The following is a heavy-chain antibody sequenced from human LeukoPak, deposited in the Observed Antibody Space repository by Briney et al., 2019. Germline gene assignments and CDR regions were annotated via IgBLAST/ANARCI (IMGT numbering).Heavy chain of an antibody. Sequence: GGSLRLSCAASEFTFSSDWMSWVSQAPGKGLEWVASINQDGSEKYYVDSVKGRFTISRDNAKNSLYLQMNSLRGEDTAVYYCARAMNWGQGTLVTVSS. V-gene: IGHV3-7*01. CDR1: EFTFSSDW. D-gene: IGHD3-22*01. J-gene: IGHJ4*02. CDR3: ARAMN. CDR2: INQDGSEK.